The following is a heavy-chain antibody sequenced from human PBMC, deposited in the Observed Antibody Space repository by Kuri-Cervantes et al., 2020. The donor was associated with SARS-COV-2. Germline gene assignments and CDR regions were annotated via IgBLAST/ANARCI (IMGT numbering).Heavy chain of an antibody. D-gene: IGHD6-13*01. CDR3: ARGLGGLAAVGISH. J-gene: IGHJ4*02. V-gene: IGHV4-59*01. Sequence: SETLSLTCTVSGGSISSYYWSWIRQPPGKGLEWIGYIYYSGSTNHNPSLKSQVTITVDTSKNQFSLKLSSVTAADTAVYYCARGLGGLAAVGISHWGQGTLVTVSS. CDR1: GGSISSYY. CDR2: IYYSGST.